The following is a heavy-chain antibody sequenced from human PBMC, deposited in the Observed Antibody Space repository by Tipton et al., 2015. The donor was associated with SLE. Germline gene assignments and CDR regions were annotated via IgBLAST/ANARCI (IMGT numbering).Heavy chain of an antibody. V-gene: IGHV4-39*07. D-gene: IGHD3-9*01. Sequence: TLSLTCTVSVGSLSSSSYYWGWVRQPPGKGLEWIGEINQGGTTNYNPALMSRVTISVDTSKNQFSLKLSSVTAADTAVYYCARGTGGYFDWLPRAFDIWGHGTMVPLSS. CDR2: INQGGTT. CDR1: VGSLSSSSYY. J-gene: IGHJ3*02. CDR3: ARGTGGYFDWLPRAFDI.